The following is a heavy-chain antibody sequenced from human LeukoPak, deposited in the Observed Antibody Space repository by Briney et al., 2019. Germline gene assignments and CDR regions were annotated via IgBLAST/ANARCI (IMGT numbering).Heavy chain of an antibody. Sequence: PGGSLRLSCAASGFTFSSYAMSWVRQAPGKGLEWVSAISGSGGSTYYADSVKGRFTVSRDSSQNSLYLQMNSLRAEDTAVYYCAKRNDIDYWGQGTLVIVSS. D-gene: IGHD1-1*01. CDR1: GFTFSSYA. J-gene: IGHJ4*02. CDR2: ISGSGGST. CDR3: AKRNDIDY. V-gene: IGHV3-23*01.